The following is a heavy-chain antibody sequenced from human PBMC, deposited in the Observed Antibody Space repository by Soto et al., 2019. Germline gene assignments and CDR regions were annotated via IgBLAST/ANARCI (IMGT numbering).Heavy chain of an antibody. V-gene: IGHV3-33*01. J-gene: IGHJ4*02. D-gene: IGHD2-2*01. CDR3: ARDQLLGYCSSTSCYSFDY. CDR2: LWSDGSNK. Sequence: QVQLVESGGGVVQPGRSLRLSCAASNFTFSTYGMHWVRQAPGKGLEWVANLWSDGSNKYYADSVKGRFTISRDNAXXXLXXQMNSLRVEDTAVYYCARDQLLGYCSSTSCYSFDYWGQGTLVTVSS. CDR1: NFTFSTYG.